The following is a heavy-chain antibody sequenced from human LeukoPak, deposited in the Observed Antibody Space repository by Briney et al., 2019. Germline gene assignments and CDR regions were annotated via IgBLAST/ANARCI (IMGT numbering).Heavy chain of an antibody. CDR2: IYYNGAT. J-gene: IGHJ3*02. V-gene: IGHV4-39*07. D-gene: IGHD3-16*01. CDR3: ARDWGFHPSVAFDI. CDR1: GGSISSGSYY. Sequence: PSETLSLTCIASGGSISSGSYYWGWIRQPPGKGLEWIGSIYYNGATFYNPSLKSRLTISVDTSKNQFSLKLSSVTAADTAVYYCARDWGFHPSVAFDIWGQGTMVTVSS.